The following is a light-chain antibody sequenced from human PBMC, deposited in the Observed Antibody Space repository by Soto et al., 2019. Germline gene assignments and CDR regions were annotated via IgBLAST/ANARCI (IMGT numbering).Light chain of an antibody. V-gene: IGKV4-1*01. Sequence: DIVMTQSPDSLAVSLGERATINCKSSRSVLYSSNNKNYLAWYQQEPGQPPKLLISWASTRESGVPDRFSGSGSGTDFTLTISSLQAEDVAVYYCQQYYTTPYTFGQGTKLEIK. CDR2: WAS. CDR3: QQYYTTPYT. CDR1: RSVLYSSNNKNY. J-gene: IGKJ2*01.